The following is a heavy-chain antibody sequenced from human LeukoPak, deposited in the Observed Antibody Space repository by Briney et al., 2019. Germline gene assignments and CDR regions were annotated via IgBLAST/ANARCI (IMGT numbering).Heavy chain of an antibody. CDR1: GEYFSTYY. D-gene: IGHD2-8*02. Sequence: SETLSLTCAVYGEYFSTYYYSWIRQPPGKGLEWIGEINHSGSTNYNPSLKSRLTISVDMSKNQFSLKLRSVTAADTATYYCARDNTEVYKWFDPWGQGTLVTVSS. V-gene: IGHV4-34*01. J-gene: IGHJ5*02. CDR2: INHSGST. CDR3: ARDNTEVYKWFDP.